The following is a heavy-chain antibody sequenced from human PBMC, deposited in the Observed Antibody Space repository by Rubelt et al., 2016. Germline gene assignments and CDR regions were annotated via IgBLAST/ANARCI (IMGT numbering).Heavy chain of an antibody. CDR3: ATFIDCSGGSCYGGVGWFDP. CDR1: SYA. CDR2: IIPILGIA. D-gene: IGHD2-15*01. Sequence: SYAISWVRQAPGQGLEWMGRIIPILGIANYAQKFQGRVTITADKSTSTAYMELSSLRSVDTAVYYCATFIDCSGGSCYGGVGWFDPWGQGTLVTVSS. V-gene: IGHV1-69*04. J-gene: IGHJ5*02.